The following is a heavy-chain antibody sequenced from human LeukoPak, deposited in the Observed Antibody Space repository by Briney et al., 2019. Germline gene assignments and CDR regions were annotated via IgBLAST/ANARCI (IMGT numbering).Heavy chain of an antibody. V-gene: IGHV4-59*12. CDR1: GGSIRNYY. CDR2: IYYSGST. D-gene: IGHD3-10*01. CDR3: ARLGFWGSGSYVDY. Sequence: PSETLSLTCTVSGGSIRNYYWSWIRQPPGKGLEWIGYIYYSGSTNYNPSLKSRVTISVDTSKNQFSLKLSSVTAADTAVYYCARLGFWGSGSYVDYWGQGTLVTVSS. J-gene: IGHJ4*02.